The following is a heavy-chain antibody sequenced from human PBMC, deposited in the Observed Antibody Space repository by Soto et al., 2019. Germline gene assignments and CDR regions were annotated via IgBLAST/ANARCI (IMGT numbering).Heavy chain of an antibody. V-gene: IGHV3-48*01. J-gene: IGHJ4*02. CDR2: ISSSSSTI. CDR3: ARDGGYSYGPFDY. D-gene: IGHD5-18*01. Sequence: PGGSLRLSWAASGFTFSSYSMSWVRQAPGKGLEWVSYISSSSSTIYYADSVKGRFTISRDNAKNSLYLQMNSLRAEDTAVYYCARDGGYSYGPFDYWGQGTLVTVSS. CDR1: GFTFSSYS.